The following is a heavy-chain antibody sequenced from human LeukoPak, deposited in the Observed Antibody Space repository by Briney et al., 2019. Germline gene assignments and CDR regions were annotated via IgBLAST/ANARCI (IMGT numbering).Heavy chain of an antibody. CDR2: ISSSSSYI. Sequence: GGSLRLSCAASGFTFSSYSMNWVRQAPGKGLEWVSSISSSSSYIYYADSVKGRFTISRDNAKNSLYLQMNSLRAEDTAVYYCARSSAVVVSHSGYFDYWGQGTLVTVSS. V-gene: IGHV3-21*01. CDR3: ARSSAVVVSHSGYFDY. CDR1: GFTFSSYS. J-gene: IGHJ4*02. D-gene: IGHD2-15*01.